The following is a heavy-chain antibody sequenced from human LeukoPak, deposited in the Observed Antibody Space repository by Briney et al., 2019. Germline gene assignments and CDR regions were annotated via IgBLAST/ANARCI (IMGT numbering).Heavy chain of an antibody. CDR2: IKHDGSEKQDGSEK. Sequence: GGSLRLSCAASGSTFSQYWMSWVRQAPGKGLEWVANIKHDGSEKQDGSEKNYVDSVKGRFTISRDNAKNSLYLQMNSLRAEDTAVYYCARSGRGVDSLYFYMDVWGKGTTVTVSS. CDR1: GSTFSQYW. J-gene: IGHJ6*03. D-gene: IGHD3-10*01. CDR3: ARSGRGVDSLYFYMDV. V-gene: IGHV3-7*01.